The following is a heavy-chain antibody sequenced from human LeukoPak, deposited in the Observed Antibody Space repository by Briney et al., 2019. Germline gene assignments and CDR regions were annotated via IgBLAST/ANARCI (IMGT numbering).Heavy chain of an antibody. J-gene: IGHJ4*02. D-gene: IGHD6-13*01. CDR1: GFTFSSYA. V-gene: IGHV3-30*02. CDR2: IRYDGSNK. CDR3: AKDWVSSADSSSWYRDY. Sequence: GGSLRLSCAASGFTFSSYAMSWVRQAPGKGLEWVAFIRYDGSNKYYADSVKGRFTISRDNSKNTLYLQMNSLRAEDTAVYYCAKDWVSSADSSSWYRDYWGQGTLVTVSS.